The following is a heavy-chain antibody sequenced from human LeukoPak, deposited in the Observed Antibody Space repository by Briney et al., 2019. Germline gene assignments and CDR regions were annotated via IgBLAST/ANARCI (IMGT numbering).Heavy chain of an antibody. CDR3: ATPDGYNYKY. D-gene: IGHD5-24*01. J-gene: IGHJ4*02. CDR1: GGSFSGYY. CDR2: IYYSGST. V-gene: IGHV4-34*01. Sequence: SETLSLTCAVYGGSFSGYYWSWIRQPPGKGLEWIGTIYYSGSTYYNPSLKSRVTISVDMSKNQFSLKLSSVTAADTAVYYCATPDGYNYKYWGQGTLVTVSS.